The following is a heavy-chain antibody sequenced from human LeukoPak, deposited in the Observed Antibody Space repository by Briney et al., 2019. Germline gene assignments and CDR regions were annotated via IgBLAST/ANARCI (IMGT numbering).Heavy chain of an antibody. J-gene: IGHJ4*02. Sequence: GSLRLSCAASGFTFSSYAMSWVRQPPGKGLEWIGEISHSGSTNYNPSLKSRVTISVDTSKNQFSLKLSSVTAADTAVYYCARGLAVAGTRFDYWGQGTLVTVSS. V-gene: IGHV4-34*01. CDR3: ARGLAVAGTRFDY. D-gene: IGHD6-19*01. CDR1: GFTFSSYA. CDR2: ISHSGST.